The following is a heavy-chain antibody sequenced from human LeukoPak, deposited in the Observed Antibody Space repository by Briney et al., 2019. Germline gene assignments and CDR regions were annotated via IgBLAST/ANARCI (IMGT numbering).Heavy chain of an antibody. CDR1: GFTFDDYA. Sequence: GGSLRLSCAASGFTFDDYAMHWVRQAPGKGLEWVSGISWNSGSIGYADSVKGRFTISRDNAKNSLYLQMNSLRADDTAVYYCVKDSPPRYSGSPPAYWGQGTLVTVSS. J-gene: IGHJ4*02. CDR2: ISWNSGSI. V-gene: IGHV3-9*01. D-gene: IGHD1-26*01. CDR3: VKDSPPRYSGSPPAY.